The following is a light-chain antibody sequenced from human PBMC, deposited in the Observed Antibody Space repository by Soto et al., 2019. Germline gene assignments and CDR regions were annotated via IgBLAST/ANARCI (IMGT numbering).Light chain of an antibody. CDR3: GTWDTSLTTVV. Sequence: QSVSTQPPSVSAASGQKVTISCSGSSSSIGKNYVSWYQQIPGTAPKLLIYESNKRPSGIPDRFSGSKSGTSATLGITGLQTGDEPDYYCGTWDTSLTTVVFGGGTKLTVL. CDR2: ESN. CDR1: SSSIGKNY. V-gene: IGLV1-51*02. J-gene: IGLJ2*01.